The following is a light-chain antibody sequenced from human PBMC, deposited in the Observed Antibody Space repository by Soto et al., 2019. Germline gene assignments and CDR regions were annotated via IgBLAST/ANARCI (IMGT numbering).Light chain of an antibody. CDR1: TGAVTSGYF. CDR3: LLFYGGVHV. V-gene: IGLV7-43*01. J-gene: IGLJ2*01. CDR2: STI. Sequence: QTVVTQEPSLTVSPGGTVTLTCASSTGAVTSGYFPNWFQQIPGQAPRPLIYSTINKYSWTPARFSGFLLGGKAALTLSGVQPEDEADYYCLLFYGGVHVFGGGTKLTVL.